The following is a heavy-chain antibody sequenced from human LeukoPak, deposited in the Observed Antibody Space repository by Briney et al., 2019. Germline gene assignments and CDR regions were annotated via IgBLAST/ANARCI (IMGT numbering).Heavy chain of an antibody. CDR1: GYTFTSYG. V-gene: IGHV1-18*01. D-gene: IGHD3-3*01. CDR3: ARVHDFWSGPTLYYYYYYYMDV. J-gene: IGHJ6*03. CDR2: ISAYNGNT. Sequence: ASVKVPCKASGYTFTSYGISWVRQAPGQGLEWMGWISAYNGNTNYAQKLQGRVTMTTDTSTSTAYMELRSLRSDDTAVYYCARVHDFWSGPTLYYYYYYYMDVWGKGTTVTVSS.